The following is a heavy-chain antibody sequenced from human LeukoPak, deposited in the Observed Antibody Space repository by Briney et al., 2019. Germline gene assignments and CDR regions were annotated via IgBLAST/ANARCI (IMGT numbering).Heavy chain of an antibody. CDR1: GFTFSSYA. CDR3: AKDPFLGYDRSDYYPNYFDY. V-gene: IGHV3-23*01. D-gene: IGHD3-22*01. CDR2: ISTSGGGT. Sequence: GGSLRLSCAASGFTFSSYAMSWVRQAPGKGLEWVSGISTSGGGTYYADSVKGRFTISRDKSKNTLYLQMNSLRAEDTAVYYCAKDPFLGYDRSDYYPNYFDYWGQGTLVTVSS. J-gene: IGHJ4*02.